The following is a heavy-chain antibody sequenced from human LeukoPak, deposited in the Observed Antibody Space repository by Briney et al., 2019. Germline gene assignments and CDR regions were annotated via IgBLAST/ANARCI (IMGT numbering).Heavy chain of an antibody. J-gene: IGHJ5*02. D-gene: IGHD2-2*01. CDR2: ISAYNGNT. CDR3: ARVQDIVVVPAANHWFDP. V-gene: IGHV1-18*04. Sequence: GASVKVSCKASGYTFTSYGISWVRQAPGQGLEWMGWISAYNGNTNYAQELQGRVTMTTDTSTSTAYMELRSLRSDDTAVYYCARVQDIVVVPAANHWFDPWGQGTLVTVSS. CDR1: GYTFTSYG.